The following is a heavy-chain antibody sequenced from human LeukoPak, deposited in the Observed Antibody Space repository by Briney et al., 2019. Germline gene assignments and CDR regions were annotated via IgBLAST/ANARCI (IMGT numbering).Heavy chain of an antibody. J-gene: IGHJ4*02. Sequence: GGSLRLSCAASGFTFSSYAMHWVRQAPGKGLEWAAVISYDGSNKYYADSVKGRSTISRDNSKNTLYLQMNSLRAEDTAVYYCARDLVNSRWLQGGYYFDYWGQGTLVTVSS. CDR2: ISYDGSNK. V-gene: IGHV3-30*04. CDR3: ARDLVNSRWLQGGYYFDY. CDR1: GFTFSSYA. D-gene: IGHD5-24*01.